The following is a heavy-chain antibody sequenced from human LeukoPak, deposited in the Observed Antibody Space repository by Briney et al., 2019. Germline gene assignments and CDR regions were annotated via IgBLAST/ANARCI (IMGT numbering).Heavy chain of an antibody. CDR1: GGSISSGSYY. CDR3: AREGSSSSGATPSPFDY. V-gene: IGHV4-61*02. CDR2: IYTSGST. J-gene: IGHJ4*02. D-gene: IGHD6-6*01. Sequence: SETLPLTCTVSGGSISSGSYYWSWIRQPAGKGLKWIGRIYTSGSTNYNPSLKSRVTISVDTSKNQFSLKLSSVTAADTAVYYCAREGSSSSGATPSPFDYWGQGTLVTVSS.